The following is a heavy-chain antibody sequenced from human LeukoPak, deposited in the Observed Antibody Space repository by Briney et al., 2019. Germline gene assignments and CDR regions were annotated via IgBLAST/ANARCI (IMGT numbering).Heavy chain of an antibody. CDR3: ARDNAPYTSSSSGLGLFDY. Sequence: GGSLRLSCAASGFTVSSNYVSWVRQAPGKGLEWVSVIYSGGTTYYADSVKGRFTISRDNSKNTPYLQMNSQRAEDTAVYYCARDNAPYTSSSSGLGLFDYWGQGTLVTVSS. CDR2: IYSGGTT. CDR1: GFTVSSNY. V-gene: IGHV3-53*01. J-gene: IGHJ4*02. D-gene: IGHD6-6*01.